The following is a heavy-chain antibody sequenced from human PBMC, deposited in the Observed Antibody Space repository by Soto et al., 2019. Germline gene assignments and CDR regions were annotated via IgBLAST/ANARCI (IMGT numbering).Heavy chain of an antibody. V-gene: IGHV4-31*03. J-gene: IGHJ5*02. CDR2: LHHSGST. CDR1: GDSISGEGWY. D-gene: IGHD6-13*01. CDR3: PWPWTATAGWANWFAL. Sequence: QVQLQESGPGLVEPSQTLSLTCTVSGDSISGEGWYWSWIRQYSGRGLEWIGYLHHSGSTYSNPSPTSRVRIAVAPSTPQFCLKLISVTAADTAVYSCPWPWTATAGWANWFALWGQGTLVTVSS.